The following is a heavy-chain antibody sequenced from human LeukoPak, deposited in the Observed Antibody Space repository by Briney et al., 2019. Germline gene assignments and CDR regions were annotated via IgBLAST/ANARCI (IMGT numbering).Heavy chain of an antibody. J-gene: IGHJ4*02. D-gene: IGHD3-10*01. CDR1: GYTFTGYY. V-gene: IGHV1-2*02. CDR2: INPNSGGT. CDR3: ARDPAITMVRGVIVRYFDY. Sequence: VSVKVSCKASGYTFTGYYMHWVRQAPGQGLAWMGWINPNSGGTNYAQKFQGRVTMTRDTSISTAYMELSRLRSDDTAVYYCARDPAITMVRGVIVRYFDYWGQGTLVTVSS.